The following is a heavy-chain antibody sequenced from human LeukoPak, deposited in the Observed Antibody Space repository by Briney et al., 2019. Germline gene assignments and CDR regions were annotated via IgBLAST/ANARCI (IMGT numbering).Heavy chain of an antibody. D-gene: IGHD3-10*01. J-gene: IGHJ4*02. CDR2: IYSGGST. V-gene: IGHV3-66*01. CDR3: ARGGSGSYYISFDY. Sequence: GGSLRLSCAASGFTVSSNYMSWVRQAPGKGLDWVSVIYSGGSTYYADSVKGRFTISRDNSKNTLYLQMNSLRAEDTAVYYCARGGSGSYYISFDYWGQGTLVTVSS. CDR1: GFTVSSNY.